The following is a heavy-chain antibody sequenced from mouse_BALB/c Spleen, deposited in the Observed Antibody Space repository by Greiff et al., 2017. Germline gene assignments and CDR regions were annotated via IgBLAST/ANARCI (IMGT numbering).Heavy chain of an antibody. Sequence: DVKLVESGGGLVQPGGSRKLSCAASGFTFSSFGMHWVRQAPEKGLEWVAYISSGSSTIYYADTVKGRFTISRDNPKNTLFLQMTSLRSEDTAMYYCARWGYGSSYAMDYWGQGTSVTVSS. CDR1: GFTFSSFG. V-gene: IGHV5-17*02. D-gene: IGHD1-1*01. J-gene: IGHJ4*01. CDR3: ARWGYGSSYAMDY. CDR2: ISSGSSTI.